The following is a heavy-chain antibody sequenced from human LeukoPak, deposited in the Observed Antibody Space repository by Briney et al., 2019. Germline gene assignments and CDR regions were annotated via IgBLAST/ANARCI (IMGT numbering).Heavy chain of an antibody. V-gene: IGHV4-4*07. CDR2: IYTSGST. J-gene: IGHJ6*03. Sequence: PSETLSLTCTVSGGSISSYYWSWIRQPAGKGLEWIGRIYTSGSTNYNPSLKSRVTMSVDTSKNQFSLELSSVTAADTAVYYCAREGQFLEWFEADYYYYYMDVWGKGTTVTVSS. CDR1: GGSISSYY. CDR3: AREGQFLEWFEADYYYYYMDV. D-gene: IGHD3-3*01.